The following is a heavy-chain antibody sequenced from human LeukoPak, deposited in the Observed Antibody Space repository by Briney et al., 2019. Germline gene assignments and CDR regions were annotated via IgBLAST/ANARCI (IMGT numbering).Heavy chain of an antibody. CDR2: MNPNSGNT. D-gene: IGHD2-2*01. V-gene: IGHV1-8*03. Sequence: ASVKVSCKASGYTFTSYGISWVRQAPGQGLEWMGWMNPNSGNTGYAQKFQGRVTITRDTSISTAYMELSSLRSEDTAVYYCARTIVVVPATKIWFDPWGQGTLVTVSS. CDR1: GYTFTSYG. CDR3: ARTIVVVPATKIWFDP. J-gene: IGHJ5*02.